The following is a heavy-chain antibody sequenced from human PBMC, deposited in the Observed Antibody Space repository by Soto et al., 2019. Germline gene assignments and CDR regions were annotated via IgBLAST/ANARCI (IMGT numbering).Heavy chain of an antibody. CDR1: GGTFSSYT. CDR3: AREGPYDYIWGSYDYYYMDV. D-gene: IGHD3-16*01. J-gene: IGHJ6*03. CDR2: IIPILGIA. Sequence: SVKVSCKASGGTFSSYTISWVRQAPGQGLEWMGRIIPILGIANYAQKFQGRVTITADKSTSTAYMELSSLRSEDTAVYYCAREGPYDYIWGSYDYYYMDVWGKGTTVTVSS. V-gene: IGHV1-69*04.